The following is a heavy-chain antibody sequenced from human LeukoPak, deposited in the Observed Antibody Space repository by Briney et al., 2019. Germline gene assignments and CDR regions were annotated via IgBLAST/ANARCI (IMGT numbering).Heavy chain of an antibody. CDR1: GGTFSSYA. CDR2: IIPIFGTA. Sequence: SVKVSCKASGGTFSSYAISWVRQAPGQGLEWMGGIIPIFGTANYAQKFQGRVTNTPDESTSTAYMERSSMRSEDTAVYYCAGVQGSLYYDFWSGYGYWGQGTLVTVSS. V-gene: IGHV1-69*01. J-gene: IGHJ4*02. D-gene: IGHD3-3*01. CDR3: AGVQGSLYYDFWSGYGY.